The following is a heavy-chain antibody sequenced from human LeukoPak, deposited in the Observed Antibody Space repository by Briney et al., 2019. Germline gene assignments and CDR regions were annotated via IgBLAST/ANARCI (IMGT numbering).Heavy chain of an antibody. D-gene: IGHD3-9*01. CDR2: IYYSGST. J-gene: IGHJ4*02. CDR1: GGSISSGGYY. Sequence: SQTLSLTCTVSGGSISSGGYYWSWIRQHPGKGLEWIGYIYYSGSTYYNPSLKSRVTISVDTSKNQFSLKLSSVTAADTAVYYCATQTYYDILTGYYFRGGSFDYWGQGTQVTVSS. CDR3: ATQTYYDILTGYYFRGGSFDY. V-gene: IGHV4-31*03.